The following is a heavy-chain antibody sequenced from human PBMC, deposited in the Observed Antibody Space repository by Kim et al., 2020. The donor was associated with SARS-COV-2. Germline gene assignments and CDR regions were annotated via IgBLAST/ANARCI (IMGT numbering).Heavy chain of an antibody. V-gene: IGHV4-34*01. CDR1: GGSFSGHY. Sequence: SETLSLTCAVYGGSFSGHYWSWIRQPPGKGLEWIGEIHQSGSTNYNPSIKSRVTISIDTSKNQFSLNLSSVAAADTGFYYCARGRAGVVPAPILGIGPHYDYFIMDVWGHGTTVTVSS. J-gene: IGHJ6*02. D-gene: IGHD2-2*02. CDR2: IHQSGST. CDR3: ARGRAGVVPAPILGIGPHYDYFIMDV.